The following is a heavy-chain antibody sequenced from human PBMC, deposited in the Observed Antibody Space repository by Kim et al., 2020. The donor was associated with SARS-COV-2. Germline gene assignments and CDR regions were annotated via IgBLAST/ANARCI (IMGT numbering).Heavy chain of an antibody. J-gene: IGHJ6*02. CDR2: T. V-gene: IGHV3-74*01. CDR3: AKQADRSYGMDV. Sequence: TNYWDSVKGRVAVSRDKAKSTLYLQMQSLRAEDTAVYYCAKQADRSYGMDVWGQGTTVTVSS. D-gene: IGHD2-15*01.